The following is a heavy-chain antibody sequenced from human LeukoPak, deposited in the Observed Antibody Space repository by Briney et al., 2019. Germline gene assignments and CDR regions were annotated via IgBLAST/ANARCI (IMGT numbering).Heavy chain of an antibody. CDR1: GGSISSGDYY. D-gene: IGHD2-15*01. CDR3: ARERAHCSGGSRYSNLIDY. Sequence: NPSQTLSLTCTVSGGSISSGDYYWSWIRQPPGKGLEWIVYIYYSGSTYYNPSLKSRVTISVDTSKNQFSLKLSSVTAADTAVYYCARERAHCSGGSRYSNLIDYWGQGTLVTVSS. J-gene: IGHJ4*02. CDR2: IYYSGST. V-gene: IGHV4-30-4*01.